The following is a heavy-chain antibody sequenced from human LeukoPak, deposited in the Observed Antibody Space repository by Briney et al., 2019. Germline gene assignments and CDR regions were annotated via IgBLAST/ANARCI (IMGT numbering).Heavy chain of an antibody. V-gene: IGHV3-21*01. CDR1: GFTFSSYS. Sequence: GGSLRLSCAASGFTFSSYSMNWVRQAPGKGLGWVSSISSSSSYIYYADSVKGRFTISRDNAKNSLYLQMNSLRAEDTAVYYCATTLFCSSTSCPKTDYWGQGTLVTVSS. CDR2: ISSSSSYI. CDR3: ATTLFCSSTSCPKTDY. J-gene: IGHJ4*02. D-gene: IGHD2-2*01.